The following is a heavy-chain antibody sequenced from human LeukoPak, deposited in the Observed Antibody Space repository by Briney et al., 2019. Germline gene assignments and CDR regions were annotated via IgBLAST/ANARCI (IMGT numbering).Heavy chain of an antibody. CDR2: ISYSGDT. J-gene: IGHJ4*02. CDR1: GGSINSYY. V-gene: IGHV4-59*01. CDR3: ARDKFFGISSRWYGLDY. Sequence: SETLSLTCTVSGGSINSYYWTWIRQPPGKELEWIGYISYSGDTNYNPSLKSRVTISLDTSKNQFSLKLSSVTAAGTAVYYCARDKFFGISSRWYGLDYWGQGTLVTVSS. D-gene: IGHD6-13*01.